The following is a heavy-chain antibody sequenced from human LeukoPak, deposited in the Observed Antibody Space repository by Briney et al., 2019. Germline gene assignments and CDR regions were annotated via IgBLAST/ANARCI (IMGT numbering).Heavy chain of an antibody. Sequence: ASVKVSCKASGYSFATYYMHWVRQAPGQGLEWMGIINPSGGSTNYGQKFQGRVTMTRDTSTSTVYMELSSLRSEDSAVYYCARWVLAGGYFDYWGQGTVVTVSS. CDR2: INPSGGST. D-gene: IGHD2-15*01. V-gene: IGHV1-46*01. CDR3: ARWVLAGGYFDY. J-gene: IGHJ4*02. CDR1: GYSFATYY.